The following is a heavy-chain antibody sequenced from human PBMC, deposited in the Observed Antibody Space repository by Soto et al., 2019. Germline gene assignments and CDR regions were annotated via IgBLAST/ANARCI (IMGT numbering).Heavy chain of an antibody. Sequence: GASLKVSCKASGYTFNSYDINWVRRATGQGLEWMGWMNPNSGNTGYAQKFQGRVTMTRNTSISTAYLQWSSLKASDTAMYYCARHESSNKDAFDIWAQGTMVTVSS. V-gene: IGHV1-8*01. J-gene: IGHJ3*02. CDR1: GYTFNSYD. CDR2: MNPNSGNT. CDR3: ARHESSNKDAFDI. D-gene: IGHD4-4*01.